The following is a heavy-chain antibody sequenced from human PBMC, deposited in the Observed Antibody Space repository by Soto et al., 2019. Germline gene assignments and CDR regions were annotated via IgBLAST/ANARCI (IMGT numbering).Heavy chain of an antibody. V-gene: IGHV1-18*01. J-gene: IGHJ4*02. CDR2: ISAYNGNT. CDR1: CYTFPSSP. Sequence: QVQLVQSGAEVKKPRASVKVSCKASCYTFPSSPISWVRQAPGQGLEWMGWISAYNGNTMYAQKLQGRVTMTTDTSTSTGYMELRDLRSDDTARYFCAIANYGDNDYWGQGTLVTVSS. D-gene: IGHD4-17*01. CDR3: AIANYGDNDY.